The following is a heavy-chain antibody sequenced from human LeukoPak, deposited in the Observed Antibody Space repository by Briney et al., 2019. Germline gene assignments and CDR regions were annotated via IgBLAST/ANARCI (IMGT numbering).Heavy chain of an antibody. J-gene: IGHJ4*02. CDR2: IYSGGTT. D-gene: IGHD2-2*01. CDR3: ARGYCSSTSCFFDY. Sequence: PSETLSLTCIVSGDSISNYFWSWIRQPAGKGLEWLGRIYSGGTTNYNPSLKSRVTISVDTSKNQFSLKLSSVTAADTAVYYCARGYCSSTSCFFDYWGQGTLVTVSS. CDR1: GDSISNYF. V-gene: IGHV4-4*07.